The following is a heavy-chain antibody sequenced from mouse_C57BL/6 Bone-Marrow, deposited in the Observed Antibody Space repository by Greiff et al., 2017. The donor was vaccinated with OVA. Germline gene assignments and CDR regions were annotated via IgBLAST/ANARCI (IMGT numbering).Heavy chain of an antibody. CDR2: IDPEDGDT. CDR1: GFNIKDYY. CDR3: TTWAAQAWFAY. D-gene: IGHD3-2*02. Sequence: EVKLVESGAELVRPGASVKLSCTASGFNIKDYYMHWVKQRPEQGLEWIGRIDPEDGDTDYAQKFQGKATLTADTSSNTAYMPISSLTSDDTAVYSCTTWAAQAWFAYWGQGTLVTVSA. V-gene: IGHV14-1*01. J-gene: IGHJ3*01.